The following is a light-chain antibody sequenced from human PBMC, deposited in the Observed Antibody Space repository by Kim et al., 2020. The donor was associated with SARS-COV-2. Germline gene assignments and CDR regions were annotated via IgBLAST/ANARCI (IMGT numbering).Light chain of an antibody. J-gene: IGKJ2*01. CDR1: ESVGSN. Sequence: EILMKQSPAALSMSPGERATLSCRASESVGSNLAWYQQTPGQAPRLLIYGASTRATGVPASFSGSGSGTDFTLTISSLQTEDFAVYYCEQYNNWTYTFGQGTKLEI. CDR2: GAS. V-gene: IGKV3-15*01. CDR3: EQYNNWTYT.